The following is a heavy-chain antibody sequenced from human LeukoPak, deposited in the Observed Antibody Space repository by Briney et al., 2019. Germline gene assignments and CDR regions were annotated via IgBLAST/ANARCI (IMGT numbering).Heavy chain of an antibody. V-gene: IGHV4-39*01. Sequence: SETLSLTCTVSGGSISSSSYYWGWIRQPPGKGLEWIGSIYYSGSTYYNPSLKSRVTISVDTSKNQFSLKLSSVTAADTAVYYCARWLRGLYYDFWSGYQNFDYWGQGTLVTVSS. J-gene: IGHJ4*02. CDR2: IYYSGST. CDR1: GGSISSSSYY. CDR3: ARWLRGLYYDFWSGYQNFDY. D-gene: IGHD3-3*01.